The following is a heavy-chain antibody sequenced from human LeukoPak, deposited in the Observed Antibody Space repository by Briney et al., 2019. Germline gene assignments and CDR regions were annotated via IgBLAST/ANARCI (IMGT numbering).Heavy chain of an antibody. CDR1: GGSISSYY. CDR2: IYYSGST. V-gene: IGHV4-59*01. D-gene: IGHD3/OR15-3a*01. J-gene: IGHJ4*02. Sequence: PSETLSLTCTVSGGSISSYYWSWIRQPPGKGLEWIGYIYYSGSTNYNPSLKSRVTISVDTSKNQFSLKLSSVTAADTAQYYCARAGTGYYSFLFDYWGQGTLVTVSS. CDR3: ARAGTGYYSFLFDY.